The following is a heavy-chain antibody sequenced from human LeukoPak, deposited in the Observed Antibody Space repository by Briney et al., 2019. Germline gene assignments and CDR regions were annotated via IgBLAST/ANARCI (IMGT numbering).Heavy chain of an antibody. D-gene: IGHD3-16*02. CDR3: AKTPIRLGELSHDY. CDR2: ISGSGAST. V-gene: IGHV3-23*01. CDR1: GFTFSTNA. Sequence: GGSLRLSCLTSGFTFSTNAMSWVRQAPGKGLEWISGISGSGASTYYADSVKGRFTVSRDNSKNTLYLQMNSLRAEDTAVYYCAKTPIRLGELSHDYWGQGTLVTVSS. J-gene: IGHJ4*02.